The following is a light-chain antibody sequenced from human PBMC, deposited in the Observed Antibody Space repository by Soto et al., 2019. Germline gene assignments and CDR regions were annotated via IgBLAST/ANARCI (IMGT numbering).Light chain of an antibody. CDR2: GAS. CDR1: QSVSSSY. V-gene: IGKV3-20*01. CDR3: QQYGSSPLT. J-gene: IGKJ4*01. Sequence: EIVLTQSPGTLSLSPGERATLSCRARQSVSSSYLAWYQQKHGQAPRLLIYGASSRATGIPDRFSGSGFGTDFTLTISRLEPEDFAVYYCQQYGSSPLTFGGGTKVDIK.